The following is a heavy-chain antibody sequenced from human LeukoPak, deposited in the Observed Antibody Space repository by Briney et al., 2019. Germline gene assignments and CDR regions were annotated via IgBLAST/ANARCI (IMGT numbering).Heavy chain of an antibody. V-gene: IGHV5-51*01. D-gene: IGHD5-12*01. CDR1: GYSFTSYW. CDR2: IYPGDSDI. J-gene: IGHJ3*02. Sequence: GEPLKISCKGSGYSFTSYWIGWVRQMPGKGLEWMGIIYPGDSDIRYSPSFEGQVTISADKSITTAYLQWSSLKASDTAMYYCARPGVKYSDYGSDAFDIWGQGTMVTVSS. CDR3: ARPGVKYSDYGSDAFDI.